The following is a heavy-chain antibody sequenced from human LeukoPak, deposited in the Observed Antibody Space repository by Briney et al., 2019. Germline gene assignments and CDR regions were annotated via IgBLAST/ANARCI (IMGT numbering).Heavy chain of an antibody. Sequence: ASVKVSCKASGYTFTSYYMHWVRQAPGHRLEWMGIINPSGGSTTYAQKFQGRVTMTRDMSTSTIYMELTSLRSEDTAVYYCARDQEGYCSGGSCYDLGWFDPWGQGTLVTVSS. CDR2: INPSGGST. CDR1: GYTFTSYY. CDR3: ARDQEGYCSGGSCYDLGWFDP. D-gene: IGHD2-15*01. V-gene: IGHV1-46*01. J-gene: IGHJ5*02.